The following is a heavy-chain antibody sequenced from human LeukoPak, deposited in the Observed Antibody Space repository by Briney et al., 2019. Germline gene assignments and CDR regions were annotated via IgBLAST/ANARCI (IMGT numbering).Heavy chain of an antibody. V-gene: IGHV4-34*01. Sequence: PQTLSLTCALYGGSSSGFSSSWIRQPPGTGLEWIGEFTQSVSTNYNPSLKSRVTISVDTSKNQFSLKLSSVTAADTAVYYCARAYRRITIFGVVISGWFDPWGQGTLVTVSS. CDR3: ARAYRRITIFGVVISGWFDP. J-gene: IGHJ5*02. D-gene: IGHD3-3*01. CDR2: FTQSVST. CDR1: GGSSSGFS.